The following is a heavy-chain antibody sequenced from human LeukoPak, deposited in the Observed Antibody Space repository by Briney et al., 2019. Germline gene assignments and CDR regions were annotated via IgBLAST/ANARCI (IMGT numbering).Heavy chain of an antibody. CDR1: GGTFSSYS. CDR2: IIPIFGTA. J-gene: IGHJ5*02. V-gene: IGHV1-69*05. CDR3: ARCLTEVACDP. Sequence: GASVKVSCKASGGTFSSYSISWVRQAPGQGLEWMGGIIPIFGTANYAQKFQGRVTITTDESTSTAYMELSSLRSEDTAVYYCARCLTEVACDPWGQGTLVTVSS.